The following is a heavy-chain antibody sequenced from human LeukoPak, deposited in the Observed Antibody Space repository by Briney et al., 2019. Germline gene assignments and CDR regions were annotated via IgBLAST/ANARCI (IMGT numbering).Heavy chain of an antibody. D-gene: IGHD2-15*01. CDR2: ISSSSSTI. V-gene: IGHV3-48*04. CDR3: ARERVVVYEY. CDR1: GFTFSSYS. J-gene: IGHJ4*02. Sequence: GGSLRLSCAASGFTFSSYSMNWVRQAPGKGLEWVSFISSSSSTIYYADSVKGRFTISRGNAKNSLYLQMNSLRAEDTAVYYCARERVVVYEYWGQGTLVTVSS.